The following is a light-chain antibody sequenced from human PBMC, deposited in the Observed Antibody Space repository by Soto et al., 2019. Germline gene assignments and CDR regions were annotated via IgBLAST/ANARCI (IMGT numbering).Light chain of an antibody. CDR2: DAS. V-gene: IGKV3-11*01. J-gene: IGKJ1*01. CDR1: QSVDNY. Sequence: EIVLTQSPATLSLSPGAGATLSCRASQSVDNYLVWYQQKPGQAPTLLIYDASNRATGIPARFSGSGSGTEFTRTISSLEPEDFAFYYCQQRIDWPPAWAFGQGTKVDIK. CDR3: QQRIDWPPAWA.